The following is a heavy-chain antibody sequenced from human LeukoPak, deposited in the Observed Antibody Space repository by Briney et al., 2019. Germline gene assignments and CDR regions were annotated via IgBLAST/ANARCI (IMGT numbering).Heavy chain of an antibody. CDR3: ASLRANDPSFDY. Sequence: PSETLSLTCTVFGGSISSYYWSWIRQPPGEGLEWIGYIYYSGSTNYNPSLKSRVTISVDTSKNQFSLKLSSVTAADTAVYYCASLRANDPSFDYWGQGTLVTVSS. CDR1: GGSISSYY. V-gene: IGHV4-59*08. D-gene: IGHD1-1*01. CDR2: IYYSGST. J-gene: IGHJ4*02.